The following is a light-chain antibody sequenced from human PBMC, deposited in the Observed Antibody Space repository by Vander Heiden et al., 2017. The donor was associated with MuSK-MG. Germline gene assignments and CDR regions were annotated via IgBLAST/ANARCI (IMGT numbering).Light chain of an antibody. V-gene: IGKV3-20*01. CDR1: QSVSSSY. CDR3: QQYGSSPKT. Sequence: EIVLTQSPGTLSLSPGERATLSCRASQSVSSSYLAWYQQKPGQAPRLLIYGASSSATGIPDRFSGSGSGTDFTLTISRLEPEDFAVYYCQQYGSSPKTFGQGTKEEI. J-gene: IGKJ1*01. CDR2: GAS.